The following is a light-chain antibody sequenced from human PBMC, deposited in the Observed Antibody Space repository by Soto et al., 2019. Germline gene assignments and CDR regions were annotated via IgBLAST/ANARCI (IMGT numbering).Light chain of an antibody. Sequence: DIPMTQSPSTLSASVGDRVTITCRASQSISSWLAWYQQKPGKAPKLLIYDASNLESGVPSRFSGSGSGTEFTLTISRLQPDDFATYYCQQYNYYLFTFGPGTKVDIK. J-gene: IGKJ3*01. CDR3: QQYNYYLFT. CDR1: QSISSW. V-gene: IGKV1-5*01. CDR2: DAS.